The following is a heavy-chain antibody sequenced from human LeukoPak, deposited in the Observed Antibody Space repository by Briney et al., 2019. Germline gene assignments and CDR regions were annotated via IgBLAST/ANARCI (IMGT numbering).Heavy chain of an antibody. Sequence: SETLSLACTVSGDSIRSSRYHWAWTRQPPGKGPEWIGSSHYSGSTYYNPSLKSRVTISVDTPKNQLSLKLNSATSSDTAVYFCARRDYGGLLDYWGQGTLVTVSS. J-gene: IGHJ4*02. V-gene: IGHV4-39*01. CDR1: GDSIRSSRYH. D-gene: IGHD4-23*01. CDR3: ARRDYGGLLDY. CDR2: SHYSGST.